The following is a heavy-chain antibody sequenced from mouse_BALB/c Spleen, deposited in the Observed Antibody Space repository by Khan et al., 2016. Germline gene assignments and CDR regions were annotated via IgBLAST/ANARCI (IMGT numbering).Heavy chain of an antibody. D-gene: IGHD2-5*01. CDR3: SWPRVTHFDY. CDR2: IRSKANNHAA. V-gene: IGHV6-6*01. J-gene: IGHJ2*01. Sequence: EVKLEESGGGLVQPGGSMKLSCVASGFTFSDAWVDWVRQSPEKGLEWVAEIRSKANNHAAYYAESVKGRFTISRADSKSSVYLQMNNLRAEDTGIYHCSWPRVTHFDYWGQGTALTVSS. CDR1: GFTFSDAW.